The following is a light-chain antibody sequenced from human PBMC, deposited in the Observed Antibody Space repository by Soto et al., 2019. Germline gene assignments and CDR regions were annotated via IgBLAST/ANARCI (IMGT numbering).Light chain of an antibody. CDR1: SSDVGSYNL. Sequence: ALTQPASVSGSPGQSITISCTGTSSDVGSYNLVSWYQQHPGKAPKLMIYEGSKRPSGVSNRFSGSKSGNTASLTISGLQAEDEADYYCCSYAGSSTVFGTGTKVTVL. CDR3: CSYAGSSTV. V-gene: IGLV2-23*01. J-gene: IGLJ1*01. CDR2: EGS.